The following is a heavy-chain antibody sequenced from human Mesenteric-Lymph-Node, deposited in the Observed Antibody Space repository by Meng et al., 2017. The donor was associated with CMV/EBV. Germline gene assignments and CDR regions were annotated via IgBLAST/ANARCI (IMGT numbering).Heavy chain of an antibody. CDR3: ARESCISTSCFFQH. V-gene: IGHV7-4-1*02. J-gene: IGHJ1*01. Sequence: SGYSFNTYAVNWVRQAPGQGLEWMGWINTNSGNPTYAQVFTGRFVFSLDTSVSTAYLQISSLKAEDTAVYYCARESCISTSCFFQHWGQGTLVTVSS. D-gene: IGHD2-2*01. CDR1: GYSFNTYA. CDR2: INTNSGNP.